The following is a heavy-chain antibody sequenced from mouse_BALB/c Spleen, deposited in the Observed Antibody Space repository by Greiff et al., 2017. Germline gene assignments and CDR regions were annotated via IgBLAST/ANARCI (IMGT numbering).Heavy chain of an antibody. CDR3: ARRGYDYAMDY. Sequence: EVQGVESGGGLVKPGGSLKLSCAASGFTFSDYYMYWVRQTPEKRLEWVATISDGGSYTYYPDSVKGRFTISRDNAKNNLYLQMSSLKSEDTAMYYCARRGYDYAMDYWGQGTSVTVSS. V-gene: IGHV5-4*02. CDR1: GFTFSDYY. J-gene: IGHJ4*01. CDR2: ISDGGSYT. D-gene: IGHD1-2*01.